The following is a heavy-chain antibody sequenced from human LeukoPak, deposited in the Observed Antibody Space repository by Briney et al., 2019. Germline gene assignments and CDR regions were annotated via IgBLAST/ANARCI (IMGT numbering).Heavy chain of an antibody. CDR3: AKDLEEAFDY. CDR1: GFTFSSNG. J-gene: IGHJ4*02. V-gene: IGHV3-30*18. Sequence: GGSLRLSCAASGFTFSSNGMHWVRQAPGKGLEWVAVISYDGSNKYYADSVKGRFTISKDNSKNTLYLQMNSLRAEDTAVYYCAKDLEEAFDYWGQGTLVTVSS. CDR2: ISYDGSNK.